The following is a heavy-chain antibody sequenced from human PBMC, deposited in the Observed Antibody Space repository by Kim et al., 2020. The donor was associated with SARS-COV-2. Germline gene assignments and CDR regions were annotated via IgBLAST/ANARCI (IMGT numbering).Heavy chain of an antibody. D-gene: IGHD1-26*01. V-gene: IGHV1-69*13. CDR2: IIPIFGTA. CDR3: ARVAQWGAELTHFDY. J-gene: IGHJ4*02. Sequence: SVKVSCKASGGTFSSYAISWVRQAPGQGLEWMGGIIPIFGTANYAQKFQGRVTITADESTSTAYMELSSLRSEDTAVYYCARVAQWGAELTHFDYWGQGTLVTVSS. CDR1: GGTFSSYA.